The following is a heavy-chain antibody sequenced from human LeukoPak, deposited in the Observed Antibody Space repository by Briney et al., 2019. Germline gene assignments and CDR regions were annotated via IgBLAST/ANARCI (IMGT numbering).Heavy chain of an antibody. CDR3: AKGDYYDFDY. Sequence: GRSLRLSCAASGFTFSNFGMNWVRQAPGKGLEWVSIITSGVGITYYADSVKGRFTVSRDNSKSTLYLQMNSLRAEDTAVYYCAKGDYYDFDYWGQGTLVTVSS. CDR1: GFTFSNFG. V-gene: IGHV3-23*01. CDR2: ITSGVGIT. D-gene: IGHD3-10*01. J-gene: IGHJ4*02.